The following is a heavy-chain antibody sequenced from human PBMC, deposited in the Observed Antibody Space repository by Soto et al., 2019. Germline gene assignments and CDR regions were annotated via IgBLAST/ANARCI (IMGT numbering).Heavy chain of an antibody. CDR1: VGSISSGDYY. J-gene: IGHJ4*02. D-gene: IGHD2-8*02. CDR3: ARDPSGPWSPHLDY. V-gene: IGHV4-30-4*01. Sequence: LSLTCTVSVGSISSGDYYWSWIRQPPGKGLEWIGYIYYSGSTYYNPSLKSRVTISVDTSKNQFSLKLSSVTAADTAVYYCARDPSGPWSPHLDYWGQGTLVTVSS. CDR2: IYYSGST.